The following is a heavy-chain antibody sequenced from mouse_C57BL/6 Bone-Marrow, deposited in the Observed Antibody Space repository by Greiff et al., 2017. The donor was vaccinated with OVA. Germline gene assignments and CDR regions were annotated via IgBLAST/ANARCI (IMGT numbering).Heavy chain of an antibody. Sequence: QVTLKECGPGILQPSQTLSLTCSFSGFSLSTFGMGVGWIRQPSGKGLEWLAHIWWDDDKYYNPALKSRLTISKDTSKNQVFLKSANVDTADTATYYCARMGYYGSSSWFAYWGQGTLVTVSA. CDR3: ARMGYYGSSSWFAY. CDR2: IWWDDDK. CDR1: GFSLSTFGMG. D-gene: IGHD1-1*01. V-gene: IGHV8-8*01. J-gene: IGHJ3*01.